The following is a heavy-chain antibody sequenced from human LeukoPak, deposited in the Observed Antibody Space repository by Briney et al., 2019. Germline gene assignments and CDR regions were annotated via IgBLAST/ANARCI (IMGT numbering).Heavy chain of an antibody. Sequence: PGGSLRLSCAASGFTFSSYAMSWVRQAPGKGLEWVSAISGSGGSTYYADSVKGRFTISRDNSKNTLYVQMNSLKSEDTAVYYCTAFESGGFYWGQGTLVTVSS. D-gene: IGHD2-15*01. J-gene: IGHJ4*02. CDR2: ISGSGGST. CDR3: TAFESGGFY. CDR1: GFTFSSYA. V-gene: IGHV3-23*01.